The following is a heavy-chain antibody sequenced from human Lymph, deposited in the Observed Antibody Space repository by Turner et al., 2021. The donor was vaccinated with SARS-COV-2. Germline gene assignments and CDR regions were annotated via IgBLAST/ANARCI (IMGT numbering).Heavy chain of an antibody. CDR3: ARDSAFLPSKNWFDP. CDR2: INPSGGST. J-gene: IGHJ5*02. V-gene: IGHV1-46*01. D-gene: IGHD1-26*01. CDR1: RYTFTSYY. Sequence: QVPLVQSGDEVKKPGASVKVSCKASRYTFTSYYMHWVRQAPGQGLEWMGIINPSGGSTSYAQKFQGRVTMTSDTSTSTVYMELSSLRSEDTAVYYCARDSAFLPSKNWFDPWGQGTLVTVSS.